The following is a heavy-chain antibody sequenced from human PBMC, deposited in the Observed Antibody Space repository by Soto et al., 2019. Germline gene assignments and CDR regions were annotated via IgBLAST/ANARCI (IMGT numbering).Heavy chain of an antibody. CDR1: GGTFNRHG. CDR3: ARGLSDGFITYFDIYVMDV. Sequence: QVQLVQSGAEMKRPGSSVKVSCKASGGTFNRHGISWVRQAPGQGLEWMGGTIPVFGTPKYAQEFQGRVTVSVDKSTSTAYMELSSLRSEDTAVYYCARGLSDGFITYFDIYVMDVWGQGTAVTVSS. J-gene: IGHJ6*02. D-gene: IGHD3-22*01. V-gene: IGHV1-69*06. CDR2: TIPVFGTP.